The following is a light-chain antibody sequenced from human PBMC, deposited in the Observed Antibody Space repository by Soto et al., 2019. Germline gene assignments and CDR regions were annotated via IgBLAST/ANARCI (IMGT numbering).Light chain of an antibody. CDR2: RAS. CDR3: QQYESSPLT. V-gene: IGKV3-20*01. J-gene: IGKJ4*01. Sequence: EIVLTQSPDTLSLSPGERATLSCRPSQSVSSTYLAWYQQKPGQAPRLLIYRASTGATGIPDRFSGSGSGTDFTLTISRLEPEDFAVYYCQQYESSPLTFGGGTKVEIK. CDR1: QSVSSTY.